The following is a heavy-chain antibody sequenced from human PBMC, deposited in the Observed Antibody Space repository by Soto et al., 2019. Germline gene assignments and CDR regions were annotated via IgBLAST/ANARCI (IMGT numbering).Heavy chain of an antibody. CDR2: INQSGSP. D-gene: IGHD2-15*01. CDR1: SGTISSSNW. Sequence: QVQLQESGPGLVKPSGTLSLTCAVSSGTISSSNWWTWVRQPPGKGLEWIGEINQSGSPNYNQSLRSRVTIPVDKSKSQFFLKLSSVTAADTAIYYCAGLGMVAAHREFDPWGQGTLVTVSS. CDR3: AGLGMVAAHREFDP. V-gene: IGHV4-4*02. J-gene: IGHJ5*02.